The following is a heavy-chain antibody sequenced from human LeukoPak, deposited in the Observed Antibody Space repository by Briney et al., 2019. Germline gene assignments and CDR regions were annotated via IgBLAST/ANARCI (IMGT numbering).Heavy chain of an antibody. CDR3: VRGGASTWS. CDR1: GISFRNYW. J-gene: IGHJ5*02. V-gene: IGHV3-7*01. D-gene: IGHD2-15*01. CDR2: IKQDGSEK. Sequence: GGSLRLSCAVSGISFRNYWMTWVRQAPGKGLEWVANIKQDGSEKYYLDSVKGRFTISRDDAKNTLYLQMNSLRAEDTAVYYCVRGGASTWSWGQGTLVTVSS.